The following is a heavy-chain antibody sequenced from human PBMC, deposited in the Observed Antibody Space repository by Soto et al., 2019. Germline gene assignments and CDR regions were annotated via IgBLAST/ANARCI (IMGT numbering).Heavy chain of an antibody. V-gene: IGHV1-2*04. CDR1: GYTFTGYY. D-gene: IGHD2-15*01. CDR3: ARDSPLGYCSGGSCYSLVFDF. J-gene: IGHJ4*02. CDR2: INPNSGGT. Sequence: ASVKVSCKASGYTFTGYYMHWVRQAPGQGLEWMGWINPNSGGTNYAQKFQGWVTMTRDTSISTAYMELSRLRSDDTAVYYCARDSPLGYCSGGSCYSLVFDFWGQGTLVPVSS.